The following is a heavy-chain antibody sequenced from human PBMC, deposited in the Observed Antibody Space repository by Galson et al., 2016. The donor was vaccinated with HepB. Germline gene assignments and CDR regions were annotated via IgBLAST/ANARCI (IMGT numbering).Heavy chain of an antibody. CDR1: GFTFSDYY. CDR2: IGGSGSIK. J-gene: IGHJ4*02. CDR3: VSRQYSRSPDF. D-gene: IGHD6-13*01. Sequence: SLRLSCAASGFTFSDYYMRWLRQAPGKGLEWVSYIGGSGSIKYLAESVKGRFNVSRAKAKNSVFLQMNSLTAEATAIYYCVSRQYSRSPDFWGQGTLVTVSS. V-gene: IGHV3-11*01.